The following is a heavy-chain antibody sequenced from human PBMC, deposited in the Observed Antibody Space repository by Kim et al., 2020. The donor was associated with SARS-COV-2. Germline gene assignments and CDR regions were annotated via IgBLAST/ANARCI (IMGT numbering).Heavy chain of an antibody. D-gene: IGHD3-10*01. CDR1: GYSFTSHG. Sequence: ASVKVSCKASGYSFTSHGIGWVRQAPGQGLEWMGWIRAYNGNTKIAQKVQGRLTMTTDTSTSTAYMELMSLRSDDTAIYYCARGMTYYYTSGNYFDYWGQGTLVTVSS. CDR3: ARGMTYYYTSGNYFDY. V-gene: IGHV1-18*04. CDR2: IRAYNGNT. J-gene: IGHJ4*02.